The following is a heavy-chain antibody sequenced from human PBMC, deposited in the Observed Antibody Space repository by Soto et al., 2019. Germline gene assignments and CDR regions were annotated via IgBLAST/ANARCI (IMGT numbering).Heavy chain of an antibody. CDR2: ISYDGSNK. D-gene: IGHD5-18*01. CDR1: GFTFSSYG. Sequence: GGSLRLSCAASGFTFSSYGMHWVRQAPGKGLEWVAVISYDGSNKYYADSVKGRFTISRDNSKNTLYLQMNSLRADDTAIYYCARFQEPQAYTYGPIYFWGQGTLVPVSS. V-gene: IGHV3-30*19. CDR3: ARFQEPQAYTYGPIYF. J-gene: IGHJ4*02.